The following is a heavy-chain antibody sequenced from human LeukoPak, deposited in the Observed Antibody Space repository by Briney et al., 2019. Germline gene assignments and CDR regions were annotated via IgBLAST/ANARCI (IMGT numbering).Heavy chain of an antibody. J-gene: IGHJ2*01. CDR2: IKQDGSEK. CDR3: ARAVDGYGSYWYFDL. D-gene: IGHD1-1*01. Sequence: QSGGSLRLSCAASGFSFSNAWMSCVSQAPGEGLGWVANIKQDGSEKYYVDSVKGRFTISRDNAKKSLYLQMNSLRAEDTALYYCARAVDGYGSYWYFDLWGRGTLVTVSS. V-gene: IGHV3-7*01. CDR1: GFSFSNAW.